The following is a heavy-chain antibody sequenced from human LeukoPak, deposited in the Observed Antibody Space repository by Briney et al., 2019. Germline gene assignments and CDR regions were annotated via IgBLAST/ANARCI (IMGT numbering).Heavy chain of an antibody. V-gene: IGHV3-73*01. CDR2: VRGRADNYAT. J-gene: IGHJ4*02. Sequence: GGSLRLSCAASGFTFSDSPIHWVRQASGKGLEWVVRVRGRADNYATGFAASVKGRFTISRDDSINTAYLQMNSLKTEDTAVYYCTRHPQGPGTVDYWGQGTLVTVSS. D-gene: IGHD1-26*01. CDR3: TRHPQGPGTVDY. CDR1: GFTFSDSP.